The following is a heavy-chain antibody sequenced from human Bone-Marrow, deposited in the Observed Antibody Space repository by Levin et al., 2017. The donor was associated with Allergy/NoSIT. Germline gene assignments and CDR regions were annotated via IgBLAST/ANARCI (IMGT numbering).Heavy chain of an antibody. D-gene: IGHD3-10*01. Sequence: SQTLSLTCTVSGGSISSYYWSWIRQPPGKGLEWIGYIYYTGSTNYNPSLKSRVTISVDTSKNEFSLKLSSVTAADTAVYYCARGKGAFDIWGQGTMVTVSS. CDR3: ARGKGAFDI. CDR1: GGSISSYY. V-gene: IGHV4-59*01. J-gene: IGHJ3*02. CDR2: IYYTGST.